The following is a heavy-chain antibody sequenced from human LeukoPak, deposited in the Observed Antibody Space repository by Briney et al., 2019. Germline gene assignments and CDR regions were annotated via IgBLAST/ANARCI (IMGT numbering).Heavy chain of an antibody. CDR3: AKDLKAYNSGGFDY. CDR1: GFTFSSYG. Sequence: GGSLRLSCAASGFTFSSYGMHYVRQAPGKGLEWVTFIRFDGSNTYYADSVKGRFTISRDNSKNTLYLQMNSLRAEDTAVYYCAKDLKAYNSGGFDYWGQGTLVTVSS. J-gene: IGHJ4*02. CDR2: IRFDGSNT. D-gene: IGHD6-19*01. V-gene: IGHV3-30*02.